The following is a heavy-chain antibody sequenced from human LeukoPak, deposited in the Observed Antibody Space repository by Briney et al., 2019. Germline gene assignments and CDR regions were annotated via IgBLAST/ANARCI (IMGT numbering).Heavy chain of an antibody. V-gene: IGHV1-18*01. D-gene: IGHD3-22*01. CDR1: TSR. Sequence: GASVTVSCKATSRINWVRQAPGQGLEWMGWIGTYGGDTYYAQKFQCRITVTTDTSTSTVYMELRNLRSDDTAVYYCARDLWNFYDDSGYNRDFDSWGQGTLVTVSS. CDR2: IGTYGGDT. J-gene: IGHJ5*01. CDR3: ARDLWNFYDDSGYNRDFDS.